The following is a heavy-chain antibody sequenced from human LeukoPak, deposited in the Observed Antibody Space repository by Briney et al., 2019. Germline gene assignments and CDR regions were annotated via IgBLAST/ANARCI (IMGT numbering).Heavy chain of an antibody. J-gene: IGHJ6*03. D-gene: IGHD2-2*03. V-gene: IGHV3-23*01. CDR3: ASGGYSDSYYYYYYMDV. CDR2: ISGSGGST. Sequence: GGSLRLSCAASGFTFSSSAMSWVRQAPGKGLEWVSSISGSGGSTYYADSVKGRFTISRDNSKNTLYLQMNSLRAEDTAVYYCASGGYSDSYYYYYYMDVWGKGTTVTVSS. CDR1: GFTFSSSA.